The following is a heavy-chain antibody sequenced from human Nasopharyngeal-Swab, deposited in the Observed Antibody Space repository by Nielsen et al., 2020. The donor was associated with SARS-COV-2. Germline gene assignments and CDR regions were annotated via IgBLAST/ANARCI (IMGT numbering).Heavy chain of an antibody. Sequence: GESLKISCKVSGYTLTELSMHWVRQAPGKGLEWMGGFDPEDGETIYAQKFQGRVTMTEDTSTDTAYMELSSLRSEDTAVYYCATAWAYYYDSSGYDYWGQGTLVTVSS. CDR2: FDPEDGET. CDR1: GYTLTELS. V-gene: IGHV1-24*01. D-gene: IGHD3-22*01. CDR3: ATAWAYYYDSSGYDY. J-gene: IGHJ4*02.